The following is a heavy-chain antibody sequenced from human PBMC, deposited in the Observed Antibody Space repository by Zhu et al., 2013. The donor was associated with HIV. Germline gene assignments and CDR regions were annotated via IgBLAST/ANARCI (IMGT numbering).Heavy chain of an antibody. V-gene: IGHV1-8*03. CDR3: ARGLRYCSSTSCPFDY. J-gene: IGHJ4*02. CDR2: MNPNSGNT. Sequence: QVQLVQSGAEVKKPGASVKVSCKASGYTFTSYDINWVRQATGQGLEWMGWMNPNSGNTGYAQKFQGRVTITRNTSISTAYMELSSLRSEDTAVYYCARGLRYCSSTSCPFDYWGQGTLVTVSS. CDR1: GYTFTSYD. D-gene: IGHD2-2*01.